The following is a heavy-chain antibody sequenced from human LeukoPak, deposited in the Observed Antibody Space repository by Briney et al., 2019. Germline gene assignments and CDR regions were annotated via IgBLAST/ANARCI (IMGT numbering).Heavy chain of an antibody. V-gene: IGHV3-48*01. D-gene: IGHD3-22*01. CDR1: GFTFSSYS. J-gene: IGHJ5*02. CDR3: ARDSKEAYYYDSSGYYFTEYNWFDP. CDR2: ISSSSSTI. Sequence: GGSLRLSCAASGFTFSSYSMNWVRQAPGKGLEWVSYISSSSSTIYYADSVKGRFTISRDNAKNSLYLQMNSLRAEDTAVYYCARDSKEAYYYDSSGYYFTEYNWFDPWGQGTLVTVSS.